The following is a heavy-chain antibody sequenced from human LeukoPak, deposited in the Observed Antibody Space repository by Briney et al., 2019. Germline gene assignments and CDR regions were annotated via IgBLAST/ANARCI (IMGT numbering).Heavy chain of an antibody. J-gene: IGHJ4*02. CDR2: TYYRSKWYN. CDR3: ASQVFVAGTAMGHYPFDY. Sequence: SQTLSLTCAISGDSVSSKSVAWNWIRQSPSRGLEWLGRTYYRSKWYNDYAVSVKSRITINPDTSKNQFSLHLNSVTREDTAVYYCASQVFVAGTAMGHYPFDYWGQGTLVTDSS. D-gene: IGHD6-19*01. V-gene: IGHV6-1*01. CDR1: GDSVSSKSVA.